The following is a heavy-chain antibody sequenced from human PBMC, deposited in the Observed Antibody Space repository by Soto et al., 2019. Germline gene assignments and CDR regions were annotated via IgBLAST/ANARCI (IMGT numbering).Heavy chain of an antibody. Sequence: SETLSLTCAVSGDSVTSVNYFWTWIRQPPGGGLEWIGYISNSGISKYNPSLKSRVAMSQDTSKNQFSLNLHSVTAADTAVYFCAIGEVNSYYAYHFHTWGQGALVTVS. D-gene: IGHD3-3*01. V-gene: IGHV4-61*01. CDR2: ISNSGIS. J-gene: IGHJ4*02. CDR3: AIGEVNSYYAYHFHT. CDR1: GDSVTSVNYF.